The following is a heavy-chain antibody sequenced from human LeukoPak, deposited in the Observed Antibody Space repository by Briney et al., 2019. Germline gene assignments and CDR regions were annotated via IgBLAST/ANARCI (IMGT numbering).Heavy chain of an antibody. V-gene: IGHV3-20*04. CDR1: GFTFDDYG. CDR3: ARSSVSAYAFDI. D-gene: IGHD6-6*01. Sequence: GGSLRLSCAASGFTFDDYGMSWVRQGPGKGLEWVSDINWNGGSTGYADSVKGRFTISRDNAKKSLYLQMNSLRAEDTALYYCARSSVSAYAFDIWGQGTMVTVSS. J-gene: IGHJ3*02. CDR2: INWNGGST.